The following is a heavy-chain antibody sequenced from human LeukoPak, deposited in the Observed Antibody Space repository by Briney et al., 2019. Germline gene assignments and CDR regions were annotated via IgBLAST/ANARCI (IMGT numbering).Heavy chain of an antibody. CDR1: GFTFSSYG. V-gene: IGHV3-30*18. CDR3: AKDCQLSYGEAPYGMDV. D-gene: IGHD4-17*01. J-gene: IGHJ6*02. Sequence: GGSLRLSCAASGFTFSSYGVHWVRQAPGKGLEWVAVISYDGSNKYYADSVKGRFTISRDNSKNTLYLQMNSLRAENTAVYYCAKDCQLSYGEAPYGMDVWGQGTTVTVSS. CDR2: ISYDGSNK.